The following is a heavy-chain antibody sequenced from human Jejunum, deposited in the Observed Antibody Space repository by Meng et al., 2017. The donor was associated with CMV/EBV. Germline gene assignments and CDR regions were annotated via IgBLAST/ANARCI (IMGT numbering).Heavy chain of an antibody. V-gene: IGHV3-48*03. J-gene: IGHJ4*02. CDR3: ARQNYDFWSDYSVCFDY. CDR2: ISSTETI. D-gene: IGHD3-3*01. CDR1: FTLSSYE. Sequence: FTLSSYEIDRVRQAPGKGLEWLSYISSTETIYYADSVKSRFTISRDKAKNSLFLQMNSLRAEDTAVYFCARQNYDFWSDYSVCFDYWGQGALVTVSS.